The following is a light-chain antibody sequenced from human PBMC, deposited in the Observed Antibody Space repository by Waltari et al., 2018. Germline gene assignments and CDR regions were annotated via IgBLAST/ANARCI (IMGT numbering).Light chain of an antibody. V-gene: IGKV3-20*01. CDR1: ETISSSY. Sequence: EIVLTQSPGTLSLYPGERATLSCRSRETISSSYLAWYQQKPGLAPRLLVYGASSRAAGIPDRFSGSGSGTDFTLTISRVEPEDFAVYYCQQYGSSPLVTFGPGTKVDIK. CDR3: QQYGSSPLVT. J-gene: IGKJ3*01. CDR2: GAS.